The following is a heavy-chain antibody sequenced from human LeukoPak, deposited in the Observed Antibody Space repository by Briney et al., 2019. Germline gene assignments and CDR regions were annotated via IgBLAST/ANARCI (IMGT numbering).Heavy chain of an antibody. V-gene: IGHV3-23*01. CDR1: GFTFSSYA. J-gene: IGHJ4*02. Sequence: PGGSLRLSCAASGFTFSSYAMSWVRQSPGKGLEWVSSISGGGSSTYYADSVKGRFTISRDNSRNTLYLQMNSLRAEDTAVYYCARDRDYYDSSGYHYWGQGTLVTVSS. CDR3: ARDRDYYDSSGYHY. D-gene: IGHD3-22*01. CDR2: ISGGGSST.